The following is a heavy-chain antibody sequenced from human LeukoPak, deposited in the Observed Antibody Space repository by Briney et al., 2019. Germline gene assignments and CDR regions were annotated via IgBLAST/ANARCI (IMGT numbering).Heavy chain of an antibody. CDR1: GYTFTSYG. CDR3: ARAKEGYCSSTSCYTRAWIDY. J-gene: IGHJ4*02. CDR2: ISAYNGNT. D-gene: IGHD2-2*02. V-gene: IGHV1-18*01. Sequence: ASVKVSCKASGYTFTSYGISWVRQAPGQGLEWMGWISAYNGNTNYAQKLQGRVTMTTDTSTSPAYMELRSLRSDDTAVYYCARAKEGYCSSTSCYTRAWIDYWGQGTLVTVSS.